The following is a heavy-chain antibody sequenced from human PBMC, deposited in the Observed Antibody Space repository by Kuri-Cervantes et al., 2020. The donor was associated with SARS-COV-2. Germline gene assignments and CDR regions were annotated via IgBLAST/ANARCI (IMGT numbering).Heavy chain of an antibody. J-gene: IGHJ6*01. CDR3: ARDQIPVSPTDYQYGLDV. CDR1: GGTFSSDG. CDR2: VIPIFATT. V-gene: IGHV1-69*06. Sequence: SVKVSCKASGGTFSSDGIDWVRQAPGQGLEWMGGVIPIFATTNYAQKFQGRVTITADKSTSTAYMELSNLQSEDTAVYYCARDQIPVSPTDYQYGLDVWGQGNTVHVAS. D-gene: IGHD5/OR15-5a*01.